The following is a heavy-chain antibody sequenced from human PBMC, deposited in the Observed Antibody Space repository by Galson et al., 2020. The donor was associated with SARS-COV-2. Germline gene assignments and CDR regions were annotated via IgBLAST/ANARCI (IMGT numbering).Heavy chain of an antibody. J-gene: IGHJ3*01. CDR2: IYYSGST. CDR1: GGSVSSGSYY. D-gene: IGHD3-22*01. V-gene: IGHV4-61*01. Sequence: SETLSLTCTVSGGSVSSGSYYWSWIRQPPGKGLEWIGYIYYSGSTNYNSSLKSRVTISVDTSKNQFSLKLSSVTAADTAVYYSARDSRRRLYYYDGRPPAFDVWGQGTMVTVSS. CDR3: ARDSRRRLYYYDGRPPAFDV.